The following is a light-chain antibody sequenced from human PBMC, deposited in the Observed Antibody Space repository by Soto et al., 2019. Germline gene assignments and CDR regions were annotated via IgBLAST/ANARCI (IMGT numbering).Light chain of an antibody. V-gene: IGLV2-23*01. CDR2: EGS. CDR1: SSDVGSYNL. Sequence: QSALTQPASVSGSPGQSITISCTGTSSDVGSYNLVSWYQQHPGKAPKLMIFEGSKRPSGVSNRFSGSKSGNTASLTIPGLQAEDEADYYCCSYAGSSTWVFGTGTKLTVL. J-gene: IGLJ1*01. CDR3: CSYAGSSTWV.